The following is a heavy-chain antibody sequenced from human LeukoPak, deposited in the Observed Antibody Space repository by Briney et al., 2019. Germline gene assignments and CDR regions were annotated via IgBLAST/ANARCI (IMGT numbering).Heavy chain of an antibody. J-gene: IGHJ4*02. CDR2: IKQDGSEK. V-gene: IGHV3-7*04. CDR1: GFTFSDAW. CDR3: ARLTSRGLDY. Sequence: GGSLRLSCVASGFTFSDAWMSWVRQAPGKGLEWVANIKQDGSEKYYVDSVKGRFTISRDNAKNSLYLQMNSLRAEDTAVYYCARLTSRGLDYWGQGTLVTVSS. D-gene: IGHD2-21*02.